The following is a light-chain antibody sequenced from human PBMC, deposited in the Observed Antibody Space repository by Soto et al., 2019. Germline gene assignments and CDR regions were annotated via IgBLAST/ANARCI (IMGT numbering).Light chain of an antibody. CDR2: AAS. CDR1: QSISSY. Sequence: DIQMTQCPSTLSASVGDRVTITCRASQSISSYLNWYQQKPGKAPKLLVYAASSLHSGVPSRFSGSGYGTDLTITISSMQTEDFETYSCQQTYRNTLTFGGGTRLEIK. V-gene: IGKV1-39*01. J-gene: IGKJ5*01. CDR3: QQTYRNTLT.